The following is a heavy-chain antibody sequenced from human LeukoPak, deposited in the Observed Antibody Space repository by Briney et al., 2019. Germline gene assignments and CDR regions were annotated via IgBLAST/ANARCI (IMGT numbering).Heavy chain of an antibody. V-gene: IGHV3-74*01. D-gene: IGHD5-12*01. CDR2: INSDGTST. J-gene: IGHJ4*02. CDR3: ARDPHSYSGYDRFDY. CDR1: GFTFSSLW. Sequence: PGGSLRLSCAASGFTFSSLWMHWVRQGPGKGLVWVSRINSDGTSTNYADSVKGRFTISRDNAKNTLYLQMNSLRAEDTAVYYCARDPHSYSGYDRFDYWGQGTLATVSS.